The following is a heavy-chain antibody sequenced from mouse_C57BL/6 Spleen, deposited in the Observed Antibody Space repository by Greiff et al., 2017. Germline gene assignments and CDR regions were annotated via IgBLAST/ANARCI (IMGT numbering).Heavy chain of an antibody. J-gene: IGHJ3*01. CDR3: AREGGYEYLWFAY. D-gene: IGHD5-1*01. Sequence: QVQLKQPGAELVKPGASVKMSCKASGYTFTSYWITWVKQRPGQGLEWIGDIYPGSGSTNYNEKFKSKATLTVDTSSSTAFMQLSSLTSEDSAVYYCAREGGYEYLWFAYWGQGTLVTVSA. CDR2: IYPGSGST. V-gene: IGHV1-55*01. CDR1: GYTFTSYW.